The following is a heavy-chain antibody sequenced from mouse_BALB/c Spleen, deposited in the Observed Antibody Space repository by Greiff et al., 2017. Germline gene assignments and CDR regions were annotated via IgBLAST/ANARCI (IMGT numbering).Heavy chain of an antibody. J-gene: IGHJ4*01. D-gene: IGHD1-2*01. CDR1: GYTFTSYW. V-gene: IGHV1-69*02. CDR2: IYPSDSYT. CDR3: TRSRTTADAMDY. Sequence: QVQLQQPGAELVRPGASVKLSCKASGYTFTSYWINWVKQRPGQGLEWIGNIYPSDSYTNYNQKFKDKATLTVDKSSSTAYMQLSSPTSEDSAVYYCTRSRTTADAMDYWGQGTSVTVSS.